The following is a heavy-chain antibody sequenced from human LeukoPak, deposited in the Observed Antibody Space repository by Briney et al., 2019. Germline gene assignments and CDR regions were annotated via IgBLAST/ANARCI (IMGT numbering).Heavy chain of an antibody. V-gene: IGHV3-9*01. CDR1: GFTFDDYA. CDR3: EKEWASEGGGFDY. Sequence: GGSLRLSCAASGFTFDDYAMHWVRQAPGKGLEWVSGISWNSGSIGYADSVKGRFTISRDNAKNSLYLQMNSLRAEDTALYYWEKEWASEGGGFDYWGQGPLVTVSS. CDR2: ISWNSGSI. J-gene: IGHJ4*02. D-gene: IGHD3-16*01.